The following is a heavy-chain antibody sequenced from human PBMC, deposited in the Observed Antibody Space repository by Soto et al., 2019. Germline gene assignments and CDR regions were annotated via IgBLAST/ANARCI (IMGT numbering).Heavy chain of an antibody. V-gene: IGHV3-64D*06. D-gene: IGHD2-15*01. CDR2: VSTSGRST. J-gene: IGHJ4*02. CDR1: GFIFSEFT. Sequence: EVQLVESGGGLVQPGGSLRLSCSASGFIFSEFTIYWVRQVPGKGLEAISAVSTSGRSTYYADSVKDRFTISRDNSKNTLFLQKGSLRPEDTAIYYCVKQAHGLDGVAFDYWGQGTQVTVPS. CDR3: VKQAHGLDGVAFDY.